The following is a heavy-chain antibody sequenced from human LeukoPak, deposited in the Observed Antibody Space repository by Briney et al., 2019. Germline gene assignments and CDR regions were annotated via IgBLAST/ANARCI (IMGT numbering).Heavy chain of an antibody. CDR2: IRYDGNNK. Sequence: GGSLRLSCAASGFTFSSYGMHWVRQAPGKGLEWVAFIRYDGNNKYYADSVKGRFTISRDNSKNTLYLQMNSLRAEDTAVYYCARGEGGYYQAYWGQGALVTVSS. CDR3: ARGEGGYYQAY. V-gene: IGHV3-30*02. D-gene: IGHD1-26*01. J-gene: IGHJ4*02. CDR1: GFTFSSYG.